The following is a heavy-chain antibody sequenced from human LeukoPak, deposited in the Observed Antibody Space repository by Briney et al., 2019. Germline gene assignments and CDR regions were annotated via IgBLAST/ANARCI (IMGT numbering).Heavy chain of an antibody. D-gene: IGHD6-13*01. CDR3: ASAAGPFDN. CDR2: IWFDGSNK. J-gene: IGHJ4*02. CDR1: GFTFSAYG. Sequence: HPGGSLRLSCAASGFTFSAYGMHWVRQAPGKGLEWVAVIWFDGSNKYYADSVKGRFTISRDNSKNTLYLQMNSLRAEGTAVYYCASAAGPFDNWGQGTLVTVSS. V-gene: IGHV3-33*01.